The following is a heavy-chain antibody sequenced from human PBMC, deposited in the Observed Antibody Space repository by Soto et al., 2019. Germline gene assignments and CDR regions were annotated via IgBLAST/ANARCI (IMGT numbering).Heavy chain of an antibody. J-gene: IGHJ2*01. CDR1: GGTFSSHT. D-gene: IGHD4-17*01. V-gene: IGHV1-69*08. CDR2: IIPALGTA. CDR3: ARPDFGDYWYFDL. Sequence: QDQLVQSGAEVKKPGSSVKVSCKASGGTFSSHTFSWVRQAPGQGLEWMGRIIPALGTATYAQKFQVRVTMTADESAATVYMELKCLRSEDTAVYYCARPDFGDYWYFDLWGRGTLVTVSS.